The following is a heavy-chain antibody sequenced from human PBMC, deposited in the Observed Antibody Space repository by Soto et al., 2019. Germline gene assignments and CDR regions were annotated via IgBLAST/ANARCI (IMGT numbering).Heavy chain of an antibody. J-gene: IGHJ3*02. D-gene: IGHD3-22*01. CDR1: GYSISSGYY. V-gene: IGHV4-38-2*01. Sequence: SETLSLTCAVSGYSISSGYYWGWIRQPPGKGLEWIGSIYHSGSTYYNPSLKSRVTISVDTSKNQFSLKLSSVTAADTAVYYCARGVVVITAGAFEIWGQGTMVTVSS. CDR3: ARGVVVITAGAFEI. CDR2: IYHSGST.